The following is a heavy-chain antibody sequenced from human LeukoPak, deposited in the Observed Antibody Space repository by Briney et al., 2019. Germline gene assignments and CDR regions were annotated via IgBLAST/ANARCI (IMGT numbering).Heavy chain of an antibody. CDR1: GFPFSSFG. V-gene: IGHV3-21*01. D-gene: IGHD5-24*01. CDR2: ISSSSSYI. Sequence: GRSLRPSCAASGFPFSSFGMHWVRQAPGKGLEWVSSISSSSSYIYYADSVKGRFTISRDNAKNSLYLQMNSLGAEDTAVYYCARGMATRFEFDYWGQGTLVTVSS. J-gene: IGHJ4*02. CDR3: ARGMATRFEFDY.